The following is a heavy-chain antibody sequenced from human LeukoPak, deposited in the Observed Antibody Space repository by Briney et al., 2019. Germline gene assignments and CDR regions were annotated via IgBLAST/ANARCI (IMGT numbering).Heavy chain of an antibody. Sequence: GGSLRLSCAASGFTVSSNYMSWVRQAPGKGLEWVSVIYDNDDAYSADSVKGRFTISRHNSKNTLYLQMNSLRPEETAVYYCAGGSRRDGYDYWGQGTLVTVSS. D-gene: IGHD5-24*01. CDR1: GFTVSSNY. CDR2: IYDNDDA. J-gene: IGHJ4*02. V-gene: IGHV3-53*04. CDR3: AGGSRRDGYDY.